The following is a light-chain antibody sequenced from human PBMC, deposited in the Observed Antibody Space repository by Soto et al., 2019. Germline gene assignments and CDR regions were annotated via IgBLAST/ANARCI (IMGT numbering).Light chain of an antibody. CDR3: SSYTSSSTLSTYV. Sequence: QSVLTQPASVSGSPGQSITISCTGTSSDVGGYNYVSWYQHHPGKAPKLMIYDVSNRPSGVSNRFSGSKSGNTASLIISGLQAEDEADYYCSSYTSSSTLSTYVFG. CDR1: SSDVGGYNY. J-gene: IGLJ1*01. CDR2: DVS. V-gene: IGLV2-14*03.